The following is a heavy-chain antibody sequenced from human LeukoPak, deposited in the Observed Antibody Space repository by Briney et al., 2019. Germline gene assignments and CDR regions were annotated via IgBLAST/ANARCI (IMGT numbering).Heavy chain of an antibody. CDR3: ARDYASDY. CDR2: ISRSGDTI. Sequence: GGSLRLSCAASGFTFSRYEMNWVRQAPGKGLEWVSYISRSGDTIYFADSVKGRFTISRDNAKNSLYLQMTSLRAEDTAVYYCARDYASDYWGQGTLVTVSS. V-gene: IGHV3-48*03. D-gene: IGHD3-10*01. CDR1: GFTFSRYE. J-gene: IGHJ4*02.